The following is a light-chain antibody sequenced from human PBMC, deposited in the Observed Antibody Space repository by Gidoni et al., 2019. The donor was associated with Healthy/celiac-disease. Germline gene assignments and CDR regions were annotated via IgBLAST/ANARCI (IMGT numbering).Light chain of an antibody. CDR2: WAS. V-gene: IGKV4-1*01. Sequence: DIVMTQSPDSQAVSLGERATINCKSSQSVLYSSNNKNYLAWYQQKPGQPPKLLIYWASTRESGVPDRFSGSGSGTDFTLTISSLQAEDVAVYYCQQYYSTPRTFGGGTKVEIK. CDR3: QQYYSTPRT. CDR1: QSVLYSSNNKNY. J-gene: IGKJ4*01.